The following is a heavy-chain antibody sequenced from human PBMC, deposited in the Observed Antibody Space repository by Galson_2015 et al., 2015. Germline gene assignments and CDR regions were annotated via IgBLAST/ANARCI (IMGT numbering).Heavy chain of an antibody. D-gene: IGHD6-13*01. Sequence: SVKVSCKASGYTSTSYAMHWVRQAPGQRLEWMGWINAGNGNTKYSQKFLGRVTITRDTSASTAYMELSSLRSEDTAVYYCARGIAGDAFDIWGQGTMVTVSS. CDR2: INAGNGNT. V-gene: IGHV1-3*01. J-gene: IGHJ3*02. CDR3: ARGIAGDAFDI. CDR1: GYTSTSYA.